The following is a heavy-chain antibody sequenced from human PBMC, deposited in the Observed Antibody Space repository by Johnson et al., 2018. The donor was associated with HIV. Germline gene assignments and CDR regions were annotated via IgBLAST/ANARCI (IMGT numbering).Heavy chain of an antibody. V-gene: IGHV3-33*03. CDR3: AKSPGKDNGGNSGGIDF. Sequence: QVQLVESGGGVVQVGRSLRLSCEASGFTFSRYGMHWVRQAPGKGLEWVAVIWYDGSNKNYTASVKGRFSISRAHSKNTLYLQMNSLRAEDTATDYWAKSPGKDNGGNSGGIDFWGQGTRVTVSS. J-gene: IGHJ3*01. D-gene: IGHD4-23*01. CDR1: GFTFSRYG. CDR2: IWYDGSNK.